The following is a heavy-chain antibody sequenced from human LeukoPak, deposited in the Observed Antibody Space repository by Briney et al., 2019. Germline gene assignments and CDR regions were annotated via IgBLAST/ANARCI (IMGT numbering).Heavy chain of an antibody. CDR3: ARAPNFDWLPLYYFDY. V-gene: IGHV4-59*12. CDR2: ISYSGST. Sequence: TSETLSLTCTVSGGSISGYYWSWVRQPPGKGLEYIGYISYSGSTNYNPSLKSRVTISVDTSKDQFSLKVTSVTAADTAVYYCARAPNFDWLPLYYFDYWGQGTLVTVSS. CDR1: GGSISGYY. J-gene: IGHJ4*02. D-gene: IGHD3-9*01.